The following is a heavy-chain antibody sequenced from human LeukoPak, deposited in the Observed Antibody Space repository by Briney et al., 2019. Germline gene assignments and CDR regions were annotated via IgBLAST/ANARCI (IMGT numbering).Heavy chain of an antibody. CDR3: AELGITMIGGV. J-gene: IGHJ6*04. Sequence: GRSLRLSCAASGFTFSSYAMSWVRQPPGKGLEWVSSSYTDGDTQYADSVKGRFTISRDNAKNSLYLQLNSLRAEDTAVYYCAELGITMIGGVWGKGTTVTISS. CDR1: GFTFSSYA. V-gene: IGHV3-23*01. D-gene: IGHD3-10*02. CDR2: SYTDGDT.